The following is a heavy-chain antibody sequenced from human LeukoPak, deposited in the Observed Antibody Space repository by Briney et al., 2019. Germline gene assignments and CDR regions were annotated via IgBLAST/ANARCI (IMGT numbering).Heavy chain of an antibody. V-gene: IGHV3-30*02. CDR2: IRYDGSNK. J-gene: IGHJ1*01. CDR3: AKDQRNSSWYTVRYFQH. Sequence: PGGSLRLSCAASGFTFSSYGMHWVRQAPGKGLEWVAFIRYDGSNKYYADSVKGRFTISRDNSKNTLYLQMISLRAEDTAVYYCAKDQRNSSWYTVRYFQHWGQGTLVTVSS. CDR1: GFTFSSYG. D-gene: IGHD6-13*01.